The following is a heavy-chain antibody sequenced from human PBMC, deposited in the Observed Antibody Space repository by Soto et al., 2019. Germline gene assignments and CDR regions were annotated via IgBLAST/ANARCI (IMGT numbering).Heavy chain of an antibody. CDR1: GLDFSSEV. D-gene: IGHD1-7*01. J-gene: IGHJ6*02. CDR3: AKVGTSYYYGMDV. Sequence: GGSLRLSCAASGLDFSSEVMCWVRQAPGKGLEWVSSISGSGRTIYHADSMRGRFAISRDNSKNSLYLQLNNLRVDDTAVYYCAKVGTSYYYGMDVWGPGTPLTFSS. CDR2: ISGSGRTI. V-gene: IGHV3-23*01.